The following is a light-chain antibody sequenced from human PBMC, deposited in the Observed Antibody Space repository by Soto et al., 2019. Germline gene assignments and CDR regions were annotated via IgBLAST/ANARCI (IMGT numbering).Light chain of an antibody. Sequence: APTQPASVSGSPGQSITISCTGTSSDIGLNNYVSWYQQHPGKAPALIIYAVTYRPSGVSSRFSGSKSGDTASLTISGLRTEDEADYYCTSHSVSRPVVFGGGTKLTVL. J-gene: IGLJ2*01. CDR2: AVT. V-gene: IGLV2-14*03. CDR1: SSDIGLNNY. CDR3: TSHSVSRPVV.